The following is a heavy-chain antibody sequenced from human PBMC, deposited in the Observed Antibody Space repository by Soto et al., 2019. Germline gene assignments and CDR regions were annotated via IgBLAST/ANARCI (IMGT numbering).Heavy chain of an antibody. CDR1: GVSISSYY. CDR3: ARDQLRGYYYYGMDV. V-gene: IGHV4-59*01. J-gene: IGHJ6*02. CDR2: IYYSGST. D-gene: IGHD1-7*01. Sequence: SETLSLTCPVSGVSISSYYWSWLRPPPGKGLEWIGYIYYSGSTNYNPSLKSRVTISVDTSKNQFSLKLSSVTAADTAVYYCARDQLRGYYYYGMDVWGQGTTVTVSS.